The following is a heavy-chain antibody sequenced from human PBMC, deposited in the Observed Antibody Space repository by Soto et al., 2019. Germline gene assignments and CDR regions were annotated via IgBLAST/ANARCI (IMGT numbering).Heavy chain of an antibody. CDR3: ARDRYSSSWYFGFFDY. V-gene: IGHV1-46*01. J-gene: IGHJ4*02. CDR2: INPSGGST. Sequence: QVQLVQSGAEVKKPGASVKVSCKASGYTFTSYYMHWVRQAPGQGLECMGIINPSGGSTSYAQKFQGRVTMTRDTSTSTVYMELSSLRSEDTAVYYCARDRYSSSWYFGFFDYWGQGTLVTVSS. CDR1: GYTFTSYY. D-gene: IGHD6-13*01.